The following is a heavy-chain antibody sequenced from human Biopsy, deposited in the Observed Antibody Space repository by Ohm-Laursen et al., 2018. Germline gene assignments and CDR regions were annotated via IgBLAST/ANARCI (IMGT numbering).Heavy chain of an antibody. J-gene: IGHJ1*01. CDR2: NIPILGTG. CDR3: ATKLTGYFHH. Sequence: VASVKVSCKAPGGTSSNYGVNWVRQALGQGLEWLGGNIPILGTGNYAQKFQDRVTVAADTSTSTATMELRSPRSDDTAVYYCATKLTGYFHHWGQGTLVIVSS. D-gene: IGHD3-9*01. CDR1: GGTSSNYG. V-gene: IGHV1-69*06.